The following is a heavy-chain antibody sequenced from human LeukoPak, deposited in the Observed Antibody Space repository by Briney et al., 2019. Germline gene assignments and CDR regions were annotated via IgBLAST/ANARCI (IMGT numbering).Heavy chain of an antibody. CDR1: GITVSTNY. J-gene: IGHJ3*01. V-gene: IGHV3-66*01. CDR3: ARDLRVERPLDAFDV. Sequence: GGSLRLSCAASGITVSTNYMAWVRQAPGKGLEWVSVIYRPGNTYYTDSVKGRFTISRDNSKDTIYLQTNSLRVEDTAVYYCARDLRVERPLDAFDVWGQGTMVTVSS. CDR2: IYRPGNT. D-gene: IGHD1-26*01.